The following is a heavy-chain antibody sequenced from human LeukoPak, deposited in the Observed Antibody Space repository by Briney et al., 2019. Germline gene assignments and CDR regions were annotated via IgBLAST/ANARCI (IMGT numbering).Heavy chain of an antibody. CDR2: IKQDGSEK. CDR1: GFTFSSYW. J-gene: IGHJ4*02. CDR3: ARRGSDLLLWFGELFFDY. D-gene: IGHD3-10*01. V-gene: IGHV3-7*01. Sequence: GGSLRLSCAASGFTFSSYWMSWVRQAPGKGLEWVANIKQDGSEKYYVDSVKGRFTISRDNAKNSLYLQMNSLRAEDTAVYYCARRGSDLLLWFGELFFDYWDQGTLVTVSS.